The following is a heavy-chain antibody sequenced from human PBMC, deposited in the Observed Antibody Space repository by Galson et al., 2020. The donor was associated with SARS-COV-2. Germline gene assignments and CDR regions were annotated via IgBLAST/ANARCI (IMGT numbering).Heavy chain of an antibody. V-gene: IGHV3-30*04. CDR2: ISYDGSNK. CDR3: ARDHKFDP. J-gene: IGHJ5*02. CDR1: GFTFSSYA. Sequence: GESLKISCAASGFTFSSYAMHWVRQAPGKGLEWVAVISYDGSNKYYADSVKGRFTISRDNSKNTLYLQMNSLRAEDTAVYYCARDHKFDPWGQGTLVTVSS.